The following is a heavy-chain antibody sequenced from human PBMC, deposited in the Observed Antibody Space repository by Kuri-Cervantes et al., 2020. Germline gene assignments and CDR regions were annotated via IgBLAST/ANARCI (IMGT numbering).Heavy chain of an antibody. CDR2: INPSGGST. D-gene: IGHD3-3*01. CDR3: AVYYDFWSGYVKNYYYGMDV. Sequence: ASVKVSCKASGYTFASYYMHWVRQAPGQGLEWMGIINPSGGSTSYAQKFQGRVTMTRDTSTSTVYMELSSLRSEDTAVYYCAVYYDFWSGYVKNYYYGMDVWGQGTTVTVSS. V-gene: IGHV1-46*01. CDR1: GYTFASYY. J-gene: IGHJ6*02.